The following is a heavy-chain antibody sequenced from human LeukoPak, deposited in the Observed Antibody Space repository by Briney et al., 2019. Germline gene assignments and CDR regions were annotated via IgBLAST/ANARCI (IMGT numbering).Heavy chain of an antibody. V-gene: IGHV4-4*02. Sequence: PSETLSLTCAVSGGSITTNWWSWVRQTPGKGLEWIGEIYHTGSTNYNPSLKSRLTLSVDTSKNQLSLNLNSMTAADTAVYYCARAGSWFLDFWGQGTLVTVSS. CDR1: GGSITTNW. CDR2: IYHTGST. D-gene: IGHD6-13*01. J-gene: IGHJ4*02. CDR3: ARAGSWFLDF.